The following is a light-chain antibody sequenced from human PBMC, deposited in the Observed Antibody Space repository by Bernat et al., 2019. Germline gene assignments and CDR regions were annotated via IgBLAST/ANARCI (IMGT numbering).Light chain of an antibody. CDR2: ENK. CDR3: QSVHSSNWV. V-gene: IGLV6-57*04. Sequence: FMLTQPHSVSGSPGKTVTISCTRSSGSIANNYVQWYQQRPGSAPAMMIYENKQRPSGVPDWFSGSSDTSSNSASLTISGLKTEDEVDYYCQSVHSSNWVFGGGTKVTVL. J-gene: IGLJ3*02. CDR1: SGSIANNY.